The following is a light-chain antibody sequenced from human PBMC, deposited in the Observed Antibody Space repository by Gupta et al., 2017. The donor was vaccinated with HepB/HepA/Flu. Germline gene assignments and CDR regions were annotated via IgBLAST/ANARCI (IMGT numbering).Light chain of an antibody. Sequence: QSVLTQPPSASATPGQRVTISCSGSSSNIGSNTVTCYQQLPGTAPKLLIYSIDQRPSGVPDRFSGSKSGTSASLDMSGLQSEDEADYYCATWDDSLSGVVFGGGTKLTVL. CDR2: SID. V-gene: IGLV1-44*01. J-gene: IGLJ2*01. CDR1: SSNIGSNT. CDR3: ATWDDSLSGVV.